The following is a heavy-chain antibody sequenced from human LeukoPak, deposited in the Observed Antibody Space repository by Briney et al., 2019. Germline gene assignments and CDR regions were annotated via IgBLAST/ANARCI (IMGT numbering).Heavy chain of an antibody. CDR1: GYTFRDHY. J-gene: IGHJ4*02. CDR2: INPNSGGT. D-gene: IGHD5-12*01. V-gene: IGHV1-2*02. Sequence: ASMKVSRKASGYTFRDHYMYWVRQAPGQGLEWMGWINPNSGGTNYVQKFQGRVTMTRDTSISTAYMELSRLTSDDTAVYYCARASYSGYDWDYWGQGTLVTVSP. CDR3: ARASYSGYDWDY.